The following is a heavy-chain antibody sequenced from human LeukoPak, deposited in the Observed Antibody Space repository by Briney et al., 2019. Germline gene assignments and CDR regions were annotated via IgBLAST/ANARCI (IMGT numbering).Heavy chain of an antibody. CDR1: GFTFSRYG. J-gene: IGHJ4*02. D-gene: IGHD6-19*01. CDR2: ISYDGSYK. Sequence: GGSLRLSCAASGFTFSRYGMHWVRQAPGKGLEWVAIISYDGSYKYYADSVKGRFTISRDNSKNTLSLQVNTLRAEDTAVYYCARRESSGWYVDYWGQGTLVTVSS. CDR3: ARRESSGWYVDY. V-gene: IGHV3-30*03.